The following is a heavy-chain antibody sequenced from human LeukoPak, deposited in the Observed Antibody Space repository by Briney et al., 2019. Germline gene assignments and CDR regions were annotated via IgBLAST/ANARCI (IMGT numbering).Heavy chain of an antibody. CDR1: GFTFSWYW. Sequence: GVSLRLSCAASGFTFSWYWMSWVRQAPGKGLEWVANIKEDGSIKYYVDSVKGRPTISRDNAKSSVYLQVNSLRAEDTALYYCARIGYSSSSIDYWGQGTLVTVSS. J-gene: IGHJ4*02. CDR3: ARIGYSSSSIDY. CDR2: IKEDGSIK. V-gene: IGHV3-7*01. D-gene: IGHD6-13*01.